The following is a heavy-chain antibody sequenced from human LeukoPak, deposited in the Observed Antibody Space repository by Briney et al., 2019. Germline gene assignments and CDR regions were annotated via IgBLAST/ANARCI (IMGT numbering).Heavy chain of an antibody. J-gene: IGHJ3*02. CDR3: ARDVYYDSSGNAFDI. CDR1: GGSISRGNYY. D-gene: IGHD3-22*01. V-gene: IGHV4-61*02. Sequence: SETLSLTCTVSGGSISRGNYYWSWIRQPAGKGLEWIGRIYTSGSTNYNPSLKSRVTISVDTSKNQFSLKLSSVTAADTAVYYCARDVYYDSSGNAFDIWGQGTMVTVSS. CDR2: IYTSGST.